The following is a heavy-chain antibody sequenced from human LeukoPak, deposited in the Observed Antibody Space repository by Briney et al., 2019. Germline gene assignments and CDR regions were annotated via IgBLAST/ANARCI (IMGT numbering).Heavy chain of an antibody. V-gene: IGHV3-33*01. CDR3: ARDGLFSDGYTLFGGLDY. D-gene: IGHD5-18*01. Sequence: GGSLRLSCAASGFTFSSYGMHWVRQAPGKGLEWVAVIWYDGSNKYYADSVKGRFTISRDNSKNTLYLQMNSLRAEDTAVYYCARDGLFSDGYTLFGGLDYWGQGTLVTVSS. CDR2: IWYDGSNK. CDR1: GFTFSSYG. J-gene: IGHJ4*02.